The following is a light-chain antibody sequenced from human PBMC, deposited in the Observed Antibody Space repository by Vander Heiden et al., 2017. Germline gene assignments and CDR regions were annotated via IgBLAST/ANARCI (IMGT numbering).Light chain of an antibody. J-gene: IGKJ4*01. CDR2: AAS. V-gene: IGKV1-9*01. CDR3: QQLNSDPT. Sequence: IQLTQSPSFLSASVGDRVTITCRASQGISSYLAWYQQKPGKAPKLLIYAASTLQSGVPSRFSGSGSGTEFTLTISSLQPEDFATYYCQQLNSDPTFGGGTKVEIK. CDR1: QGISSY.